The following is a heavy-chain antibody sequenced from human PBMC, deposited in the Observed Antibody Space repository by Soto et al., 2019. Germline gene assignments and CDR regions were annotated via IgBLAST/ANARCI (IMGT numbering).Heavy chain of an antibody. D-gene: IGHD5-12*01. V-gene: IGHV1-2*02. CDR2: IGPESGAT. CDR1: GYTFTVHY. Sequence: ASVKVSCKASGYTFTVHYIHGVLQAPEQWPEWMGEIGPESGATRYAQKFQGRVTMTRDMSITTVYMELNNLSPDDTAVYYCGRGRSGQIVVFYWGQGTPVTVSS. CDR3: GRGRSGQIVVFY. J-gene: IGHJ4*02.